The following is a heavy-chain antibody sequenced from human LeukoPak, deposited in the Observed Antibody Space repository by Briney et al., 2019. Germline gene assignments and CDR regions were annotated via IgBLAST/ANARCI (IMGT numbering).Heavy chain of an antibody. V-gene: IGHV3-23*01. J-gene: IGHJ4*02. D-gene: IGHD5-24*01. CDR3: AREGRRWLQCSFDY. Sequence: GGSLRLSCAASGFIFSNYGMSWVRQAPGKGLEWVSVIVPSGGRTYYADSVKGRFTISRDNSKNTLYLQMNSLRPEDTAVYYCAREGRRWLQCSFDYWGQGTLVTVSS. CDR1: GFIFSNYG. CDR2: IVPSGGRT.